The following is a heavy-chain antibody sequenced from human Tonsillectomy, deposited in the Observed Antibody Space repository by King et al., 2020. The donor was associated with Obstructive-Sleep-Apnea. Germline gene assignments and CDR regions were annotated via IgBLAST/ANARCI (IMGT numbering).Heavy chain of an antibody. Sequence: VQLQESGPGLVKPSETLSLTCTGSGGSISMYYWSWIREPAGKGLEWIGRISTRGSTNYKPSLKCRVTMSVDTSKNQFSLKLSSVTAADTAVYYCARENSSSGRYFDLWGRGTLVTVSS. J-gene: IGHJ2*01. D-gene: IGHD6-13*01. CDR2: ISTRGST. V-gene: IGHV4-4*07. CDR3: ARENSSSGRYFDL. CDR1: GGSISMYY.